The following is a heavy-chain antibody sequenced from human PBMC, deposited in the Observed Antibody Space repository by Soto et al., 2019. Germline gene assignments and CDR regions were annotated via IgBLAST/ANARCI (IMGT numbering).Heavy chain of an antibody. V-gene: IGHV4-34*01. CDR3: ARGYEWLAY. CDR1: GGSFSGYY. Sequence: SETLSLTCAVYGGSFSGYYWSWIRQPPGKGLEWIGEINHSGSTTYNPSLKSRVTISVDTSKNQFSLKLSSVTAADTAVSYCARGYEWLAYWGQGTLVTVSS. CDR2: INHSGST. D-gene: IGHD6-19*01. J-gene: IGHJ4*02.